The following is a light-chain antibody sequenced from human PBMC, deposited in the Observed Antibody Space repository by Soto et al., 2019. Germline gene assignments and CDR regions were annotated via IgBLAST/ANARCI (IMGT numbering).Light chain of an antibody. Sequence: VLSQTQLSLPFAPGEPASISYMSIQSLLQSHGNHYLEWYFQKPEQSPPPLICLAPIRASGVPDRYSGSGCGRDFTLKISRAAAEDVRVYYCMQFQHTPRTFGQGTKVDIK. CDR2: LAP. CDR1: QSLLQSHGNHY. CDR3: MQFQHTPRT. V-gene: IGKV2-28*01. J-gene: IGKJ1*01.